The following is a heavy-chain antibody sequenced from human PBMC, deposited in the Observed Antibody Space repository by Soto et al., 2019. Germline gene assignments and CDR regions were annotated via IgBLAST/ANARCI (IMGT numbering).Heavy chain of an antibody. J-gene: IGHJ3*02. D-gene: IGHD4-4*01. CDR2: IYYSGST. CDR1: GGSISSYY. V-gene: IGHV4-59*01. CDR3: ARDYSNYGGSDAFDI. Sequence: QVQLQESGPGLVKPSETLSLTCTVSGGSISSYYWSWIRQPPGKGLEWIGYIYYSGSTNYNPSLKSRVTISVDTSKNQFSLKLSSVTAADTAVYYCARDYSNYGGSDAFDIWGQGTMVTVSS.